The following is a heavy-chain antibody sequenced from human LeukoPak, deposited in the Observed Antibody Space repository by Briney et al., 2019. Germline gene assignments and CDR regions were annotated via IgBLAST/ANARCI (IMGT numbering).Heavy chain of an antibody. CDR2: IYYSGST. V-gene: IGHV4-59*01. CDR3: AREGGYSYGRFDY. CDR1: GGSISSYY. D-gene: IGHD5-18*01. Sequence: SETLSLTCTVSGGSISSYYGSWIRQPPGKGLEFIGHIYYSGSTNYNPSLKSRVTISVDTSKNQFSLKLSSVTAADTAVYYCAREGGYSYGRFDYWGQGTLVTVSS. J-gene: IGHJ4*02.